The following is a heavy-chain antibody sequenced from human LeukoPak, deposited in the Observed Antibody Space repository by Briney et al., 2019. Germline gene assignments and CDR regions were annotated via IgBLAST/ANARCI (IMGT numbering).Heavy chain of an antibody. CDR2: ISGSGGST. D-gene: IGHD3-10*01. V-gene: IGHV3-23*01. J-gene: IGHJ4*02. Sequence: GGSLRLSCAASGFTFSSYSMSWVRQAPGKGLEWVSAISGSGGSTYYADSVKGRFTISRDNSKNTLYLQMNSLRAEDTAVYYCAKVAHYYGSGSYYEYYFDYWGQGTLVTVSS. CDR3: AKVAHYYGSGSYYEYYFDY. CDR1: GFTFSSYS.